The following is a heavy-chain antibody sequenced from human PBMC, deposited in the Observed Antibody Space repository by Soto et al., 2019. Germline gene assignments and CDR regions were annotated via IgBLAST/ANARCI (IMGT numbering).Heavy chain of an antibody. J-gene: IGHJ3*02. CDR1: GYTFTSYY. V-gene: IGHV1-46*01. CDR3: ASNPPVGAGACTFRAFDI. Sequence: ASVKVSCKASGYTFTSYYMHWVRQAPGQGLEWMGIINPSGGSTSYAQKFQGRVTMTRDTSTSTVYMELSSLRSEDTAVYYCASNPPVGAGACTFRAFDIWGQGTMVTDSS. D-gene: IGHD6-13*01. CDR2: INPSGGST.